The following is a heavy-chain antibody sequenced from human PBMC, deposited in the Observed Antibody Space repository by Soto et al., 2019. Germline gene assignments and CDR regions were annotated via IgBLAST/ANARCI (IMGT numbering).Heavy chain of an antibody. CDR3: AKGGRQWLVTSDFNY. CDR2: VSHDGRNT. V-gene: IGHV3-30*18. D-gene: IGHD6-19*01. CDR1: GFTFSDYA. J-gene: IGHJ4*02. Sequence: VPLVESGGGVVQPGRSLRLSCAASGFTFSDYAMHWVRQAPGKGLEWVAVVSHDGRNTHYADSVKGRFTISRDSSKNTASLDMTSLRAEDTAVYYCAKGGRQWLVTSDFNYWGQGALVTVSS.